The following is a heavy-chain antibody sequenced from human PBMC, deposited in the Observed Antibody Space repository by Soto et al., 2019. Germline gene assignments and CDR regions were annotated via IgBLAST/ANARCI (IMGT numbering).Heavy chain of an antibody. CDR2: IDPSDSYT. CDR3: ARRQWLSTYYYYGMDV. V-gene: IGHV5-10-1*01. D-gene: IGHD6-19*01. CDR1: GYSFTSYW. J-gene: IGHJ6*02. Sequence: GESLKISCKGSGYSFTSYWISWVRQVPGKGLEWMGRIDPSDSYTNYSPSFQGHVTISADKSISTAYLQWSSLKASDTAMYYCARRQWLSTYYYYGMDVWGQGTTVTVSS.